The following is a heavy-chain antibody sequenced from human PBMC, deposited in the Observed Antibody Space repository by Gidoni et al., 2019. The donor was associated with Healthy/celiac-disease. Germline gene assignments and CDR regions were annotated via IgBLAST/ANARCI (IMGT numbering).Heavy chain of an antibody. Sequence: QVQLQESGPGLVTPSETLSLTCTVPGGSISSYYWSWIRQPPGKGLEWIGYIYYSGSTNYTPSPKSRVTISANTPNNQSSLKQISVTAADTAVYYCGRQGQWRGGVDYWGQGTLVTVSS. CDR3: GRQGQWRGGVDY. CDR2: IYYSGST. J-gene: IGHJ4*02. CDR1: GGSISSYY. D-gene: IGHD6-19*01. V-gene: IGHV4-59*01.